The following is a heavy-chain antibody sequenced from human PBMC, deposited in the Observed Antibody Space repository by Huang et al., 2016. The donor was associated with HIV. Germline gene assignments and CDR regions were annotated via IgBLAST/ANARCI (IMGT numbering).Heavy chain of an antibody. D-gene: IGHD3-22*01. J-gene: IGHJ4*02. CDR3: VRDPRIQSWLNYFDY. V-gene: IGHV3-74*01. CDR2: INSDGSSS. Sequence: EVQLVESGGGLVQPGGSLRLSCAASGFTFRSYWMHWVRQAPGKGRVWGSGINSDGSSSGYADSVKGRFTIARDNAKNTLYLQMNSLRAEDTAVYYCVRDPRIQSWLNYFDYWGQGTLVSVSS. CDR1: GFTFRSYW.